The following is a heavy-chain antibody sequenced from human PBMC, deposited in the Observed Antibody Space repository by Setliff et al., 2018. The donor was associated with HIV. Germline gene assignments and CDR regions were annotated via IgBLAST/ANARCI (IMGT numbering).Heavy chain of an antibody. V-gene: IGHV3-20*04. D-gene: IGHD2-15*01. Sequence: PGGSLRLSCAASGFTFDDYGMSWVRQAPGKGLEWVSGINWNGGSTGYADSVKGRFTISRDNAKNSLYLQMNSLRAEDTAVYYCASGRQGGRYCSGGSCRGGYYYYYMDVWGKGTTVTVSS. CDR2: INWNGGST. J-gene: IGHJ6*03. CDR3: ASGRQGGRYCSGGSCRGGYYYYYMDV. CDR1: GFTFDDYG.